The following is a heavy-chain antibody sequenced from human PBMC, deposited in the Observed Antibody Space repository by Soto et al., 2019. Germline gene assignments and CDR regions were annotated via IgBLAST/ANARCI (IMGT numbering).Heavy chain of an antibody. CDR3: AKVIVLGASTIEF. Sequence: EQLLESGGGLVQPGGSLTLSCAASGFTFNHYGMAWVRQAPGKGLEWVSVISGSGCTTYYADSVKGRFTISRDNSKSTVYLQMNSLRVEDTALYSCAKVIVLGASTIEFWGPGTLVTVSS. D-gene: IGHD6-6*01. J-gene: IGHJ4*02. V-gene: IGHV3-23*01. CDR2: ISGSGCTT. CDR1: GFTFNHYG.